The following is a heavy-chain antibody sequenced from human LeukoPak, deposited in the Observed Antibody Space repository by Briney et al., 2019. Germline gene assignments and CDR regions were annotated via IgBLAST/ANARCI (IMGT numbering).Heavy chain of an antibody. CDR1: GYSISSGYY. V-gene: IGHV4-38-2*01. CDR3: ARRLEYSSGWYGNDAFDI. CDR2: IYHSGST. Sequence: PSETLSLTCAVSGYSISSGYYWGWIRQPPGKGPEWIGSIYHSGSTYYNPSLKSRVTISVDTSKNQFSLKLSSVTAADTAVYYCARRLEYSSGWYGNDAFDIWGQGTMVTVSS. J-gene: IGHJ3*02. D-gene: IGHD6-19*01.